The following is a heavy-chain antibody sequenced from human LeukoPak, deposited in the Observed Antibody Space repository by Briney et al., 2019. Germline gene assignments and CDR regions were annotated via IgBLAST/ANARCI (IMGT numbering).Heavy chain of an antibody. Sequence: GGSLRLPCAASGFTFSEYSMNWVRQAPGKGLEWISYINNDRSSIADSVKGRFTISRDTAENSLFLQMNNLRAEDTAVYYCARDTDWSFDYWGQGILVTVSS. CDR1: GFTFSEYS. J-gene: IGHJ4*02. CDR3: ARDTDWSFDY. V-gene: IGHV3-48*01. CDR2: INNDRSS. D-gene: IGHD2-21*01.